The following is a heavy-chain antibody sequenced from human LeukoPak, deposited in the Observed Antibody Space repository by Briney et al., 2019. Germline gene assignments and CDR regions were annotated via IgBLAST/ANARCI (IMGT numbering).Heavy chain of an antibody. CDR2: IRQDGSEK. D-gene: IGHD6-13*01. Sequence: GGSLRLSCEVSGFTFTDYWMNWVRQAPGKRPEWVASIRQDGSEKTYVDSVKGRFTISRDNTKNSLSLQLNGLRAEDTAVYYCARDGTAAGLYFDLWGQGTLVTVSS. CDR3: ARDGTAAGLYFDL. CDR1: GFTFTDYW. J-gene: IGHJ4*01. V-gene: IGHV3-7*01.